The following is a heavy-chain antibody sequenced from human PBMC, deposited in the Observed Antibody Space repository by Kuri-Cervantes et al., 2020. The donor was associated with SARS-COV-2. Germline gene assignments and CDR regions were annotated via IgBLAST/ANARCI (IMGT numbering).Heavy chain of an antibody. Sequence: GGSLRLSCAASGFTFSGSAMHWVRQASGKGLEWLGRIRSKANNNTTAYAASVKGRFTISRDDSKNTAYLQMDSLKSEDTAVYYCTRGDYNSDYWGQGTLVTVSS. CDR3: TRGDYNSDY. CDR2: IRSKANNNTT. J-gene: IGHJ4*02. CDR1: GFTFSGSA. V-gene: IGHV3-73*01. D-gene: IGHD4-17*01.